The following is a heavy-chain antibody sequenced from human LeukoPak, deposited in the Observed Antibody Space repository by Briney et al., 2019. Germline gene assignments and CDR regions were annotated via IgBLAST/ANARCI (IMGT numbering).Heavy chain of an antibody. D-gene: IGHD3-22*01. CDR1: GGSISSGDYY. Sequence: SETLSLTCTVSGGSISSGDYYWSWIRQPPGTGLEWIGYIYYSGSTYYNPSLKSRVTISVDTSKNQFSLKLSSVTAADTAVYYCASLPTYYYDSSGYSYFDYWGQGTLVTVSS. CDR3: ASLPTYYYDSSGYSYFDY. CDR2: IYYSGST. V-gene: IGHV4-30-4*01. J-gene: IGHJ4*02.